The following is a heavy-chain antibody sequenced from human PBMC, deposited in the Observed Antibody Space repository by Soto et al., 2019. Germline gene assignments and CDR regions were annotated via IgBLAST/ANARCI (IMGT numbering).Heavy chain of an antibody. Sequence: QVQLQQWGAGLLKPSETLSLTCAVYGGSFSGYYWSWIRQPPGKGLEWIGEINHSGSTNYNPSLTSRVTRSVDPSRHQFSLKLSSVTAAATAVYYCARAAPRYCSGGSCYSGRAYWGQGTLVTVSS. CDR3: ARAAPRYCSGGSCYSGRAY. D-gene: IGHD2-15*01. CDR1: GGSFSGYY. CDR2: INHSGST. J-gene: IGHJ4*02. V-gene: IGHV4-34*01.